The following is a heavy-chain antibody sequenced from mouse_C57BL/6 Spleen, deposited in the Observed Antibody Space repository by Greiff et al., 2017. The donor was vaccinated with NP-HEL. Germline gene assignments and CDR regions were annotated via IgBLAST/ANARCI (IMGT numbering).Heavy chain of an antibody. CDR2: IYPGSGNT. CDR1: GYTFTDYY. V-gene: IGHV1-76*01. CDR3: ARDWGDNYFDY. Sequence: QVQLQQSGAELVRPGASVKLSCKASGYTFTDYYINWVKQRPGQGLEWIARIYPGSGNTYYNEKFKGKATLTAEKSSSTAYMQLSSLTSEDSAVYFCARDWGDNYFDYWGQGTTLTVSS. J-gene: IGHJ2*01. D-gene: IGHD3-3*01.